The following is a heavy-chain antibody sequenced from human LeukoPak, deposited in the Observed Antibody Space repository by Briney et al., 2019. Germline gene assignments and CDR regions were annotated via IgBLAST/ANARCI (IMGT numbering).Heavy chain of an antibody. CDR2: IYYSGST. CDR1: GDSISSYY. CDR3: ARGGWSLDL. V-gene: IGHV4-59*01. J-gene: IGHJ2*01. D-gene: IGHD3-16*01. Sequence: PSETLSLTCTVSGDSISSYYWSWIRQPPGKGLEWIGYIYYSGSTNYNPSLKSRVTMSVDTSKNQFSLKLSSVTAADTAVYYCARGGWSLDLWGRGTLVTVSS.